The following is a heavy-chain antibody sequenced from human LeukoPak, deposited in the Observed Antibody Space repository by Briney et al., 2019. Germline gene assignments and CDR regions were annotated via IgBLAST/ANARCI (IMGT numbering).Heavy chain of an antibody. Sequence: PGGSLRLSCVASGFTFSSYEMNWVRQAPGMGLEWVSYISNSGSTMYYADSVKGRFTISRDNAKNSLYLQMNSLRAEDTAVYYCARDWRHRDYGSGSLDYWGQGALVTVSS. CDR2: ISNSGSTM. V-gene: IGHV3-48*03. D-gene: IGHD3-10*01. CDR3: ARDWRHRDYGSGSLDY. J-gene: IGHJ4*02. CDR1: GFTFSSYE.